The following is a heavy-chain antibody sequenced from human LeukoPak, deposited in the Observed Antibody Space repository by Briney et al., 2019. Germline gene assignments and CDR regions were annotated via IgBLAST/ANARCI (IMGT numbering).Heavy chain of an antibody. CDR1: GGSISSSSYY. V-gene: IGHV4-39*01. Sequence: PSETLSLTCTVSGGSISSSSYYWGWIRQPPGKGLEWIGSIYYSGSTYYNPSLKSRVTISVDTSKNQFSLKLSSVTAADTAVYYCARQWEMIVVVMFSPWGQGTLVTVSS. CDR2: IYYSGST. D-gene: IGHD3-22*01. J-gene: IGHJ5*02. CDR3: ARQWEMIVVVMFSP.